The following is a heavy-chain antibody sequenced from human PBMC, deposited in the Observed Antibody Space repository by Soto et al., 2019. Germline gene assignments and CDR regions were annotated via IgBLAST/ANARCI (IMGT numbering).Heavy chain of an antibody. J-gene: IGHJ6*02. V-gene: IGHV3-7*05. CDR2: ISKDGSEK. CDR1: GFTFSSNW. CDR3: ARQKAWTGEWLSLYAPGMDV. Sequence: GGSLRLSCVGSGFTFSSNWMTWVRQAPGKGLEWVGNISKDGSEKNYVDSVKGRFTISRDNAKNSLYLQMNSLRAEDTAVYYCARQKAWTGEWLSLYAPGMDVWGQGTTVTVSS. D-gene: IGHD3-22*01.